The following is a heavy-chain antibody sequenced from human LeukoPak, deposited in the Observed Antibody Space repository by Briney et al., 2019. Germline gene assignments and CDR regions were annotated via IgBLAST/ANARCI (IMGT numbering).Heavy chain of an antibody. CDR1: GASISSYY. CDR3: ARQGGGFWYFDL. D-gene: IGHD6-25*01. V-gene: IGHV4-59*08. J-gene: IGHJ2*01. Sequence: SETLSLTCTVSGASISSYYWSWIRQPPGKGLEWIGYIYYSGSTNYNPSLKSRVTISVDTSKNQFSLKLSSVTAADTAVYYCARQGGGFWYFDLWGRGTLVTVSS. CDR2: IYYSGST.